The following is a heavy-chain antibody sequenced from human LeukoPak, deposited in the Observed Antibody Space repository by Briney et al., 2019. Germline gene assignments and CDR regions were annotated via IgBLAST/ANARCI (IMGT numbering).Heavy chain of an antibody. V-gene: IGHV3-33*01. J-gene: IGHJ4*02. D-gene: IGHD2-2*01. CDR2: IWYDGSNK. Sequence: PGGSLRLSCAASGFTFSSYGMHWVRQAPGKGLEWVAVIWYDGSNKYYADSVKGRFTISRDNSKNTLYLQMNSLRAEDTAVYYCAREEGIVVVPAASSGGWGQGTLVTVSS. CDR1: GFTFSSYG. CDR3: AREEGIVVVPAASSGG.